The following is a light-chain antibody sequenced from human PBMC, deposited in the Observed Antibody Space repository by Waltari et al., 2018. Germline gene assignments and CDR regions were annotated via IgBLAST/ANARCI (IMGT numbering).Light chain of an antibody. CDR3: QQYSSYWT. Sequence: GDRVTITGRASQSISGWLAWYQQKPGKAPKLLIYGASSLESGVPSRFSGSGSGTQFTLTISSLQPDDFATYYCQQYSSYWTFGQGTKVEIK. V-gene: IGKV1-5*01. CDR1: QSISGW. CDR2: GAS. J-gene: IGKJ1*01.